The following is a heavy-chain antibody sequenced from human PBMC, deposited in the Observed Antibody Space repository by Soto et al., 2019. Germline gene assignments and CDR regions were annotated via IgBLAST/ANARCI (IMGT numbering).Heavy chain of an antibody. J-gene: IGHJ4*02. V-gene: IGHV3-33*01. Sequence: QVQLVESGGGVVQPGRSLRLSCAASGFTFSSYGMHWVRQAPGKGLEWVAVIWYDGSNKYYADSVKGRFTISRDNSKNTLYLQMNSLRAEDTAVYYCARARSKQWLAGYSFDYWGQGTLVTVSS. CDR1: GFTFSSYG. CDR2: IWYDGSNK. CDR3: ARARSKQWLAGYSFDY. D-gene: IGHD6-19*01.